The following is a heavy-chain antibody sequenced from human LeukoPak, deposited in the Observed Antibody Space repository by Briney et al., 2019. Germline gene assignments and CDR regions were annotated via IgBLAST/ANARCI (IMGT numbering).Heavy chain of an antibody. Sequence: GGSLRLSCAASGFTFSSYGMHWVRQAPGKGLEWVALISFDGVKTDYADSVKGRFTISRDSSQNTLYLQVNSLRAEDTAVYYCAKDRGSSSAAYGMDVWGQGTTVTVSS. CDR2: ISFDGVKT. CDR1: GFTFSSYG. J-gene: IGHJ6*02. D-gene: IGHD6-13*01. CDR3: AKDRGSSSAAYGMDV. V-gene: IGHV3-30*18.